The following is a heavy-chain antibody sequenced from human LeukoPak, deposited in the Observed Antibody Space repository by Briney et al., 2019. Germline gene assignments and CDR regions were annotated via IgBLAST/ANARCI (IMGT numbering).Heavy chain of an antibody. D-gene: IGHD2-15*01. CDR1: GYTFTSYA. J-gene: IGHJ5*02. CDR2: INAGNGNT. CDR3: ARDRCSGGSCYGWFDP. V-gene: IGHV1-3*01. Sequence: GASVKVSCKASGYTFTSYAMHWVRQAPGQRLEWMGWINAGNGNTKYSQKLQGRVTITRDTSASTAYMELSSLRSEDTAVYYCARDRCSGGSCYGWFDPWGQGTLVTVSS.